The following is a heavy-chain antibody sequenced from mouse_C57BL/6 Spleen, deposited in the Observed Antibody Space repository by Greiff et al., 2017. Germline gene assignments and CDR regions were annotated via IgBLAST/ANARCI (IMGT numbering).Heavy chain of an antibody. CDR2: IDPETGGT. Sequence: QVQLKQSGAELVRPGASVTLSCKASGYTFTDYEMHWVKQTPVHGLEWIGAIDPETGGTAYNQKFKGKAILTADKSSSTAYMELRSLTSEDSAVYYCTRGHYDYWGQGTTLTVSS. CDR1: GYTFTDYE. CDR3: TRGHYDY. J-gene: IGHJ2*01. D-gene: IGHD1-2*01. V-gene: IGHV1-15*01.